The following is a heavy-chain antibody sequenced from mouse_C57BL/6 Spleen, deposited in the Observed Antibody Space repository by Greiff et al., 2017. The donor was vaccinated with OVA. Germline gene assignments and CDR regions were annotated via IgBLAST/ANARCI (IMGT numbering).Heavy chain of an antibody. V-gene: IGHV1-52*01. Sequence: VQLQQPGAELVRPGSSVKLSCKASGYTFTSYWMHWVKQRPIQGLEWIGNIDPSDSETHYNQKFKDKATLTVAKSSSPAYMQLSSLTSEDSAVYYCARDRPYAMDYWGQGTSVTVSS. CDR1: GYTFTSYW. J-gene: IGHJ4*01. CDR2: IDPSDSET. CDR3: ARDRPYAMDY.